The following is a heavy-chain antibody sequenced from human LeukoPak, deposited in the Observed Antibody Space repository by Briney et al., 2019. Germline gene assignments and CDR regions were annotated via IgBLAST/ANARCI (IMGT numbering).Heavy chain of an antibody. CDR2: INPNSGGT. D-gene: IGHD2-21*02. CDR1: GYTFTGYY. Sequence: GASVKVSCKASGYTFTGYYMHWVRQAPGQGLEWMGWINPNSGGTNYAQKFQGRVTMTRDTSISTAYMELSRLRSDDTAVYYCARDLEKGDLLFDYWGQGTLVTVSS. J-gene: IGHJ4*02. CDR3: ARDLEKGDLLFDY. V-gene: IGHV1-2*02.